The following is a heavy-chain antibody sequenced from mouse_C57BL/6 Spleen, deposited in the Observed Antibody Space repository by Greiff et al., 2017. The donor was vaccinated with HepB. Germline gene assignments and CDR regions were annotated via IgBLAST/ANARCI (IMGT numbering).Heavy chain of an antibody. D-gene: IGHD2-2*01. J-gene: IGHJ2*01. CDR1: GYTFTDYN. CDR3: ARRDYGYDGYFDY. CDR2: INPNNGGT. Sequence: VQLQQSGPELVKPGASVKIPCKASGYTFTDYNMDWVKQSHGKSLEWIGDINPNNGGTIYNQKFKGKATLTVDKSSSTAYMELRSLTSEDTAVYYCARRDYGYDGYFDYWGQGTTLTVSS. V-gene: IGHV1-18*01.